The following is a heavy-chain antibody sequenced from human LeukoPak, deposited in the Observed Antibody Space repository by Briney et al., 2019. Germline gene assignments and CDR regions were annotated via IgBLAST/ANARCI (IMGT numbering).Heavy chain of an antibody. D-gene: IGHD6-13*01. V-gene: IGHV3-23*01. Sequence: GGSLRLSCAASDFTFRTYPMSWLRQAPGKGLEWVSAISDTGATYYAGSVKGRFTISRDNSKNTLYLQMNSLRADDTAVYYCAKDSRWPNDAFDTWGQGTLVTVPS. J-gene: IGHJ3*02. CDR2: ISDTGAT. CDR3: AKDSRWPNDAFDT. CDR1: DFTFRTYP.